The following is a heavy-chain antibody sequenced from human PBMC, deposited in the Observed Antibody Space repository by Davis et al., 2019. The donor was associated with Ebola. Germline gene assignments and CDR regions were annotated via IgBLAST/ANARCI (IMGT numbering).Heavy chain of an antibody. CDR2: ISYDGSNK. CDR3: ARDRGDSSGYYYFDY. J-gene: IGHJ4*02. V-gene: IGHV3-30*03. Sequence: GGSLRLSCAASGFTFSSFGIHWVRQAPGKGLEWVAVISYDGSNKYYADSVKGRFTISRDNSKNTLYLQMNSLRAEDTAVYYCARDRGDSSGYYYFDYWGQGTLVTVSS. CDR1: GFTFSSFG. D-gene: IGHD3-22*01.